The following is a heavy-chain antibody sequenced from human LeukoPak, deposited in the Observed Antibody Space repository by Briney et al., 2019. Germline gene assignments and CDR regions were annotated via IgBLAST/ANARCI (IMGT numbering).Heavy chain of an antibody. CDR3: ARGTTMVRGVIMAKYYYYYYMDV. Sequence: ASVKVSCKASGYTFTSYDINWVRQATGQGLEWMGWINPNSGNTSYAQKFQGRVTMTRNTSISTAYMELSSLRSEDTAVYYCARGTTMVRGVIMAKYYYYYYMDVWGKGTTVTISS. D-gene: IGHD3-10*01. CDR1: GYTFTSYD. CDR2: INPNSGNT. V-gene: IGHV1-8*01. J-gene: IGHJ6*03.